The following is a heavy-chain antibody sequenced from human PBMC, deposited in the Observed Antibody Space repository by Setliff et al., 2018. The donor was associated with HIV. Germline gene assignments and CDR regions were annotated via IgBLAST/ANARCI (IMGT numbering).Heavy chain of an antibody. CDR3: ARGRGVIKEKPFGD. CDR1: GGSISSHY. Sequence: PSETLSLTCTVSGGSISSHYWSWIRQTPLKGLEWIGYINDSGRTSYNPSLKSRVTISVDTSKNQFSLRVSSVTASDTAFYYCARGRGVIKEKPFGDWGQGTLVTVSS. V-gene: IGHV4-59*11. D-gene: IGHD3-10*01. CDR2: INDSGRT. J-gene: IGHJ4*02.